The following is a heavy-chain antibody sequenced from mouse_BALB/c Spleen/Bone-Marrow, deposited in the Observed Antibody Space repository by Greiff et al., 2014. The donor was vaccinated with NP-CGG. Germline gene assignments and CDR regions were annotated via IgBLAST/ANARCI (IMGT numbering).Heavy chain of an antibody. Sequence: VQLQQSGPGLVKPSQSLSLTCSVTGYSITSGYYWNWIRQFPGNKLKWMGYISYDGSNKNNPSLKNRISITRDTSKNQFFLKLNSVTTEDTATYYCARPYYRYQGFAYWGQGTLVTVSA. CDR3: ARPYYRYQGFAY. CDR1: GYSITSGYY. J-gene: IGHJ3*01. V-gene: IGHV3-6*02. CDR2: ISYDGSN. D-gene: IGHD2-14*01.